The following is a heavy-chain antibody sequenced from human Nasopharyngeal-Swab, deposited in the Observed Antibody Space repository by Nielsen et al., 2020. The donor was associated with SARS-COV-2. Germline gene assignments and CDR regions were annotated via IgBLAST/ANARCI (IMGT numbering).Heavy chain of an antibody. CDR3: ARITVAAADY. D-gene: IGHD6-19*01. J-gene: IGHJ4*02. CDR2: INAGNGNT. V-gene: IGHV1-3*01. Sequence: WVRQAPGQRLEWMGWINAGNGNTKYSEKFQGRVTITRDTSASTAYMELSSLRSEDTAVYYCARITVAAADYWGQGTLVTVSS.